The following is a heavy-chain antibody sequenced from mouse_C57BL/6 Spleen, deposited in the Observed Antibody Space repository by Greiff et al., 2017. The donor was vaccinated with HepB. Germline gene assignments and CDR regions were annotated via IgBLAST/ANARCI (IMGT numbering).Heavy chain of an antibody. CDR3: GRGSSNYGGSAMDY. J-gene: IGHJ4*01. V-gene: IGHV1-11*01. Sequence: VQLKESGAELASPGASVTLSCKASGYTFTDHIMNWVKKRPGQGLEWIGRIYPVSGETNYNQKFMGKATFSVDRSSSTVYMVLNSLTSEDPAVYYCGRGSSNYGGSAMDYWGQGTSVTVSS. D-gene: IGHD2-5*01. CDR1: GYTFTDHI. CDR2: IYPVSGET.